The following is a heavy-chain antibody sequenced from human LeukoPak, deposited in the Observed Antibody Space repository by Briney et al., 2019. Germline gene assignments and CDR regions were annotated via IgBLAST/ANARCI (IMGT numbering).Heavy chain of an antibody. CDR2: ISSSSSYI. D-gene: IGHD5-18*01. J-gene: IGHJ4*02. CDR1: GFTFSSYS. CDR3: ARVRQPAMVNFDY. Sequence: GGSLRLSCAASGFTFSSYSMNWVRQAPGKGLELVSSISSSSSYIYYADSVKGRFTISRDNAKNSLYLQMNSLRAEDTAVYYCARVRQPAMVNFDYWGQGTLVTVSS. V-gene: IGHV3-21*01.